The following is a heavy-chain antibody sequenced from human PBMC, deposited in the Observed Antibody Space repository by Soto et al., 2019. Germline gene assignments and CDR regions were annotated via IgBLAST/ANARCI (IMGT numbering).Heavy chain of an antibody. J-gene: IGHJ4*02. Sequence: EVQLVESGGGLVKPGGSLRLSCAASGFTFSSYSMNWVRQAPGKGLEWVSSISSSGSYIYYADSVKGRVTISRDNAKNSLYLQMNSLRAEDTAVYYGARGGRTHYVDYWGQGTLVTVSS. CDR1: GFTFSSYS. V-gene: IGHV3-21*01. CDR2: ISSSGSYI. CDR3: ARGGRTHYVDY.